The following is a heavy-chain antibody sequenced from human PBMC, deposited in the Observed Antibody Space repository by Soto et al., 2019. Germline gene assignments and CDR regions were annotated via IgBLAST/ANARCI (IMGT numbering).Heavy chain of an antibody. CDR1: GFTFSRYD. J-gene: IGHJ5*02. Sequence: EVQLLESGGGLVQPGGSLRLSCAASGFTFSRYDMSWVRQAPGKGLEWVSAISGSGGSTYYADSVKGRFTISRDNSKNTLYLQMNSLRAEDTAVYYCAKGYYDFWSGPEGFDPWGQGTLVTVSS. V-gene: IGHV3-23*01. D-gene: IGHD3-3*01. CDR3: AKGYYDFWSGPEGFDP. CDR2: ISGSGGST.